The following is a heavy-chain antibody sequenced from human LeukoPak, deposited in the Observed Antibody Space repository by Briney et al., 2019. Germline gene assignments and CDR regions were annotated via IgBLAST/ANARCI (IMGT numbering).Heavy chain of an antibody. CDR3: ARGILYGDYVYGMDV. D-gene: IGHD4-17*01. CDR2: IYYSVST. Sequence: SETLSLTCTVSGASISSITYYWGWIRQPPGKGLEWIGSIYYSVSTYYTTSLKSRVTISVDTSKNQFSLKLSSVTAADTAVYYCARGILYGDYVYGMDVWGQGTTVTVSS. J-gene: IGHJ6*02. CDR1: GASISSITYY. V-gene: IGHV4-39*07.